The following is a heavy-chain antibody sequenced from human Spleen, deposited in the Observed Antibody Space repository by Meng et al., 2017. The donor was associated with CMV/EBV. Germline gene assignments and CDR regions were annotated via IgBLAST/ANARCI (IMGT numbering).Heavy chain of an antibody. CDR3: VRDAIAATGSADH. D-gene: IGHD6-13*01. J-gene: IGHJ4*02. V-gene: IGHV3-11*04. Sequence: GGSLRLSCAASGFTFSDYYMSWIRQAPGKGLEWVSYISSSGSTIYYADSVKGRFTISRDNAKNSLYLQMNSLRVEDTAVYYCVRDAIAATGSADHWGQGTLVTVSS. CDR1: GFTFSDYY. CDR2: ISSSGSTI.